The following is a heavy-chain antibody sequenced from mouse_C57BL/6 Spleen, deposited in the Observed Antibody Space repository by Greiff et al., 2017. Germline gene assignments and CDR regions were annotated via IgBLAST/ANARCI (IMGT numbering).Heavy chain of an antibody. Sequence: EVKLMESGGGLVKPGGSLKLSCAASGFTFSDYGMHWVRQAPEKGLEWVAYISSGSSTIYYADTVKGRFTISRDNAKNTLFLQMTSLRSEDTAMYYCARGDYGSSYLFAYWGQGTLVTVSA. CDR2: ISSGSSTI. V-gene: IGHV5-17*01. D-gene: IGHD1-1*01. CDR3: ARGDYGSSYLFAY. J-gene: IGHJ3*01. CDR1: GFTFSDYG.